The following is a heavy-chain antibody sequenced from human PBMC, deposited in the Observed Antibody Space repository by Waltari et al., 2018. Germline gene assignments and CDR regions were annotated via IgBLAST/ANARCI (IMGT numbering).Heavy chain of an antibody. CDR3: ARDNDLYSSSVVPLDY. CDR2: IRYDGSNK. CDR1: GFTFSSYG. D-gene: IGHD6-6*01. J-gene: IGHJ4*02. Sequence: QVQLVESGGGVVQPGGSLRLSCAASGFTFSSYGMHWVRQAPGKGREWVAFIRYDGSNKYYADSVKGRFTISRDNSKNTLYLQMNSLRAEDTAVYYCARDNDLYSSSVVPLDYWGQGTLVTVSS. V-gene: IGHV3-30*02.